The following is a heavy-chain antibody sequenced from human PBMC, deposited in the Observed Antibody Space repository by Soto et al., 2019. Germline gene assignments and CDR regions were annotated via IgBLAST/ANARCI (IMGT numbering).Heavy chain of an antibody. Sequence: QVHLVQSGAEVKKPGASVKVSCKASNETLTTYGISWVRQAPGQGLEWMGWVSGYSGHSSSAQEFQDRVIMTTDTSTNTAYMELRSLTSDDSAVYFCARDSSSSGYYYGMYVWGQGTTVTVSS. CDR1: NETLTTYG. D-gene: IGHD6-6*01. J-gene: IGHJ6*02. CDR2: VSGYSGHS. V-gene: IGHV1-18*01. CDR3: ARDSSSSGYYYGMYV.